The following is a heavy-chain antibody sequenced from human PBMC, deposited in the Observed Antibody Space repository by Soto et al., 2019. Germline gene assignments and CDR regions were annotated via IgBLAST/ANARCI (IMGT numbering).Heavy chain of an antibody. D-gene: IGHD2-15*01. CDR1: GFTFGEYA. J-gene: IGHJ4*02. CDR2: IRSKAYGGTT. CDR3: TRDALDCSGGSCYSDY. Sequence: GGSLRLSCTASGFTFGEYAMSCFRQAPGKGLEWVGFIRSKAYGGTTEYAASVKGRFTISRDDSKSIAYLQMNSLKTEDTAVYYCTRDALDCSGGSCYSDYWGQGTLVTVSS. V-gene: IGHV3-49*03.